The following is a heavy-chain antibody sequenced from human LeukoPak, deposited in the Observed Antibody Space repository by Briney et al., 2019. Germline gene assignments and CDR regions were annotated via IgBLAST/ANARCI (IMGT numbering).Heavy chain of an antibody. CDR2: ISYDGSNQ. D-gene: IGHD3-16*01. CDR1: GFTFSRYG. J-gene: IGHJ3*02. CDR3: AKDKGGGYGNDGFDI. V-gene: IGHV3-30*18. Sequence: GGSLRLSCAASGFTFSRYGMHWVRQAPDKGLEWVAVISYDGSNQYYADSVKGRFTISRDNSKNTLYLQMNSLRAEDTAVYYCAKDKGGGYGNDGFDIWGRGTMVTVSS.